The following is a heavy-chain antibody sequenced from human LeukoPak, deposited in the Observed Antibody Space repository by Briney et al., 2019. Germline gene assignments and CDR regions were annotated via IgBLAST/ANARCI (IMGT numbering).Heavy chain of an antibody. CDR3: AKDRRVLRYFDWLLNY. V-gene: IGHV3-30*18. CDR2: ISYDGSNK. CDR1: GFTFSSYG. D-gene: IGHD3-9*01. Sequence: PGRSLRLSCAASGFTFSSYGMHWVRQAPGKGLEWVAVISYDGSNKYYADSVKGRFTISRDNSKNTLYLQMNSLRAEDTAVYYCAKDRRVLRYFDWLLNYWGRGTLVTVSS. J-gene: IGHJ4*02.